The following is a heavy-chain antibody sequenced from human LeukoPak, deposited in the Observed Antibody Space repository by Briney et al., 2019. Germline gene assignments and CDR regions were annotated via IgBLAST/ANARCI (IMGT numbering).Heavy chain of an antibody. Sequence: GGSLRLSCAASGFTFSTYWMNWYRQDPGKGMEWVGNINQDASEINYVDSVRGRFTISRDNAKNSLHLQMNSLRAEDTAVYYCARGGGQAVYTGSWYSDYWGQGTLVTVSS. J-gene: IGHJ4*02. CDR3: ARGGGQAVYTGSWYSDY. CDR1: GFTFSTYW. V-gene: IGHV3-7*03. CDR2: INQDASEI. D-gene: IGHD6-13*01.